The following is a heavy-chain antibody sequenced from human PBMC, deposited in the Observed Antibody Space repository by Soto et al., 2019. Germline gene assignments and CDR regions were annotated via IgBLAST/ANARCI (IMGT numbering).Heavy chain of an antibody. CDR2: IGDSGGIT. CDR1: GFTFSAYA. V-gene: IGHV3-23*01. CDR3: AKSQLHSGRWYEGN. J-gene: IGHJ4*02. D-gene: IGHD6-13*01. Sequence: EVQLLESGGGLVQPGGSLRLSCAASGFTFSAYAMSWVRQAPQKGLESVSAIGDSGGITNYADSVKGRFTISRDNSKNMLFLQTNSLRVEHTCIYYCAKSQLHSGRWYEGNWGQGILVTVSS.